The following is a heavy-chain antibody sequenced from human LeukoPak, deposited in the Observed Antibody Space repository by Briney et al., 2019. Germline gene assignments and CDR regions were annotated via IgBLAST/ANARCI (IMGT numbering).Heavy chain of an antibody. D-gene: IGHD2-21*02. J-gene: IGHJ4*02. CDR3: ARDATRGGDNDY. Sequence: GGSLRLSCAVSGFTFTSYWMSWVRQAPGKGLEWVANINEDGSYKFHADSVKGRLTISRDNSKNSLYLQMSSLRADDTTVYYCARDATRGGDNDYWGQGTRVIVSS. CDR2: INEDGSYK. CDR1: GFTFTSYW. V-gene: IGHV3-7*01.